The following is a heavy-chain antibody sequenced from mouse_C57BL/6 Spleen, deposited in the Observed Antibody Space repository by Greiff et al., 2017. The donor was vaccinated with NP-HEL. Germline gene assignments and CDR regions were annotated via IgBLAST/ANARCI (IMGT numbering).Heavy chain of an antibody. CDR3: AGGGGLGRLWYFDV. V-gene: IGHV1-54*01. D-gene: IGHD4-1*01. CDR1: GYAFTNYL. CDR2: INPGSGGT. Sequence: QVQLKESGAELVRPGTSVKVSCKASGYAFTNYLIEWVKQRPGQGLEWIGVINPGSGGTNYNEKFKGKATLTADKSSSTAYMQLSSLTSEDSAVYFGAGGGGLGRLWYFDVWGTGTTVTVSS. J-gene: IGHJ1*03.